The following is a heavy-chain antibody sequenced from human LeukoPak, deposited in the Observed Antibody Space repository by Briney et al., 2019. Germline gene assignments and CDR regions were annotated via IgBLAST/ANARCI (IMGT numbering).Heavy chain of an antibody. D-gene: IGHD4-17*01. J-gene: IGHJ4*02. CDR3: AKGDAHGDYFYFDN. V-gene: IGHV3-23*01. CDR2: ISGSGVST. Sequence: GGSLRLSCAASRFTFGAYAMTWVRQAPGKGLEWVSGISGSGVSTYYADSVKGWFTISRDNSKNTVFLQMSSLSPEDTATYYCAKGDAHGDYFYFDNWGQGTLVTVSS. CDR1: RFTFGAYA.